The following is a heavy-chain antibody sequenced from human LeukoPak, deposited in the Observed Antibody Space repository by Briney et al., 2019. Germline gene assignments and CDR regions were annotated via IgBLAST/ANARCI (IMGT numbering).Heavy chain of an antibody. CDR1: GGSISSSSYY. V-gene: IGHV4-39*02. CDR2: IYYSGST. Sequence: SETLSLTCTVSGGSISSSSYYWGWIRQPPGKGLEWIGSIYYSGSTYYNPSLESRVTISVHTSKNQFSLKLSSVTAADTAVYYCARESVGGYFDYWGQGTLVTVSS. CDR3: ARESVGGYFDY. D-gene: IGHD3-22*01. J-gene: IGHJ4*02.